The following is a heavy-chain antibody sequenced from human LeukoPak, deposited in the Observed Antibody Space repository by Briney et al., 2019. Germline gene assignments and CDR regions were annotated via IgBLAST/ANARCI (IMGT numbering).Heavy chain of an antibody. CDR1: GYTFTSYG. D-gene: IGHD2/OR15-2a*01. CDR3: ARRSMTINSRYYYGMDV. CDR2: ISAYNGNT. V-gene: IGHV1-18*01. Sequence: AASVKVSCKASGYTFTSYGISWVRQAPGQGLEWMGWISAYNGNTNYAQKLQGRVTMTTDTSTSTAHMELRSLRSDDTAVYYCARRSMTINSRYYYGMDVWGQGTTVTVSS. J-gene: IGHJ6*02.